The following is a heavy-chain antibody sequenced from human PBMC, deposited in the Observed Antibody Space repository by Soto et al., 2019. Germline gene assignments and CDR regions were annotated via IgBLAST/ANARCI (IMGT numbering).Heavy chain of an antibody. V-gene: IGHV3-33*01. CDR3: ARDYGDYEWYFDL. CDR1: GFIFSSYG. D-gene: IGHD4-17*01. Sequence: QVQLVESGGGVVQPGRSLRLSCAASGFIFSSYGMHWVRQAPGKGLEWVAVIWYDGSNKYYADSVKGRFTISRDNSKNTLYLQMNSLRAEDTAVYYCARDYGDYEWYFDLWGRGTLVTVSS. CDR2: IWYDGSNK. J-gene: IGHJ2*01.